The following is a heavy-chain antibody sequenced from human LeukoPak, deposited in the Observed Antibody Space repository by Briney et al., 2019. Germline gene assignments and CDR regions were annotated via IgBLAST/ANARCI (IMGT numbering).Heavy chain of an antibody. V-gene: IGHV4-39*01. CDR2: IYYSGST. D-gene: IGHD3-3*01. Sequence: SETLSLTCTVSGGSISSSSYYWGWIRQPPGKGLEWIGCIYYSGSTYYNPSLKSRVTISVDTSKNQFSLKLSSVTAADTAVYYCARQLRFLEWLLYWPFDYWGQGTLVTVSS. CDR1: GGSISSSSYY. CDR3: ARQLRFLEWLLYWPFDY. J-gene: IGHJ4*02.